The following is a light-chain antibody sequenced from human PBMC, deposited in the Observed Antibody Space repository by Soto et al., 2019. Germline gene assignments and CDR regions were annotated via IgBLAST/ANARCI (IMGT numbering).Light chain of an antibody. Sequence: QSVLTQPPSVSGAPGQRVTISCTGSSSNIGAGYDVHWYQQLPGAAPKLLIYDNNKRPSGVPDRFSGAKSGTSASLAITGLQAEDEADYYCQSYDSGLSGDVFGTGTKVTVL. V-gene: IGLV1-40*01. CDR2: DNN. CDR1: SSNIGAGYD. J-gene: IGLJ1*01. CDR3: QSYDSGLSGDV.